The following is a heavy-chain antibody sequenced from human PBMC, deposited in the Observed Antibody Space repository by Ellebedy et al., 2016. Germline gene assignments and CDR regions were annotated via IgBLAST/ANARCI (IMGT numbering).Heavy chain of an antibody. CDR1: GYSISSGYY. D-gene: IGHD6-25*01. Sequence: SETLSLXXTVSGYSISSGYYWGWLRQPPGRGLEWIGSIYHSGSTNYNPSLKSRVTMSVDTSKSQFSLHLTSVTAADTAVYYCVRAYGYLNPPDYWGQGILVTVSS. CDR3: VRAYGYLNPPDY. V-gene: IGHV4-38-2*02. J-gene: IGHJ4*02. CDR2: IYHSGST.